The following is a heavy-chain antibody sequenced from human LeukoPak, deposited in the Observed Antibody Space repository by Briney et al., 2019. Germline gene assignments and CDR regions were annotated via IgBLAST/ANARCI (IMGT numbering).Heavy chain of an antibody. V-gene: IGHV3-53*01. CDR3: VSFQSFDRNTNFFDL. D-gene: IGHD1-26*01. CDR2: LYSGGVA. J-gene: IGHJ4*02. CDR1: GFTISGSY. Sequence: GGSLRLSCVASGFTISGSYMNWVRQDPGKGLEWVAVLYSGGVAYYADSLKGRFTISRDHAKNTLFLQMDSLRVDDTAIYYCVSFQSFDRNTNFFDLWGQGTLVTVSS.